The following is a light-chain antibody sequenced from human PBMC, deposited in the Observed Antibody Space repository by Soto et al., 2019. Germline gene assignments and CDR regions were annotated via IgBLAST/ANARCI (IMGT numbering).Light chain of an antibody. J-gene: IGKJ2*02. CDR3: QQYYRSCT. CDR2: AAS. CDR1: QGIRND. Sequence: AIQMTQSPSSLSASVGDRVTITCRASQGIRNDLGWYQQKPGKAPKLLIYAASSLQSGVPSRFSGSGSGTDFTLTISSLQPEDFATYYCQQYYRSCTFGQGTKVEIK. V-gene: IGKV1-6*01.